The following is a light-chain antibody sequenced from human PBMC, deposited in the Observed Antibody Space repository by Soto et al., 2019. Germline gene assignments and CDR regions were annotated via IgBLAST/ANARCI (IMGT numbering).Light chain of an antibody. V-gene: IGLV2-14*01. CDR2: EVS. J-gene: IGLJ1*01. Sequence: QSALTQPASVSGTPGQSITISCTGSNSDVGIYDFVSWYQHHPGRAPKLIVSEVSHRPSGVSNRFSGSKSANTASLPISGLQPEDEADYYCISYTSDDVRYVFGTGTKVTVL. CDR3: ISYTSDDVRYV. CDR1: NSDVGIYDF.